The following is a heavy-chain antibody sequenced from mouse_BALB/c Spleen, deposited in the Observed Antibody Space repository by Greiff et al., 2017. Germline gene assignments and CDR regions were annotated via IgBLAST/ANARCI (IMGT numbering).Heavy chain of an antibody. Sequence: DVKLQESGAELVRSGASVKLSCTASGFNIKDYYMHWVKQRPEQGLEWIGWIDPENGDTEYAPKFQGKATMTADTSSNTAYLQLSSLTSEDTAVYYCNADYYGSSYGFAYWGQGTLVTVSA. V-gene: IGHV14-4*02. J-gene: IGHJ3*01. CDR2: IDPENGDT. D-gene: IGHD1-1*01. CDR3: NADYYGSSYGFAY. CDR1: GFNIKDYY.